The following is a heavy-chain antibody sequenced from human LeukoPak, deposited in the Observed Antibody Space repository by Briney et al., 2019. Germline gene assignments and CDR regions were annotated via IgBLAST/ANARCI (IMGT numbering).Heavy chain of an antibody. CDR3: AKDLTPGYCSSTSCHYYGMDV. V-gene: IGHV3-9*01. D-gene: IGHD2-2*01. CDR1: GFTFDDYA. J-gene: IGHJ6*02. CDR2: ISWNSGNI. Sequence: LGGSLRLSCAASGFTFDDYAMHWVRQAPGKGLEWVSVISWNSGNIGYADSVKGRFTISRDNAKNSLYLQMNSLRAEDTALYYCAKDLTPGYCSSTSCHYYGMDVWGQGTAVTVSS.